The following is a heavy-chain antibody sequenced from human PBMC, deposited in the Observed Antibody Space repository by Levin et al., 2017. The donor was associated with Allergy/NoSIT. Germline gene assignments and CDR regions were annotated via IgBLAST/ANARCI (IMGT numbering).Heavy chain of an antibody. CDR1: GFTFSSYS. CDR2: ISSSSSTI. CDR3: ARDLRRSSGPTMSFDY. V-gene: IGHV3-48*02. D-gene: IGHD3-22*01. Sequence: TGGSLRLSCAASGFTFSSYSMNWVRQAPGKGLEWVSYISSSSSTIYYADSVKGRFTISRDNAKNSLYLQMNSLRDEDTAVYYCARDLRRSSGPTMSFDYWGQGTLVTVSS. J-gene: IGHJ4*02.